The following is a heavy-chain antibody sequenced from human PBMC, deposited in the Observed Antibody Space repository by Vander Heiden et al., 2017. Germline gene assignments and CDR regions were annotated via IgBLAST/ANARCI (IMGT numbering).Heavy chain of an antibody. CDR3: ARDSSGWPSWYFDL. CDR2: ISGSGGST. Sequence: EVQLLESGGGLVQPGGSLRLSCAAPGFTFSSYAMSWVRQAPGKGLEWVSAISGSGGSTYYADSVKGRFTISRDNSKNTLYLQMNSLRAEDTAVYYCARDSSGWPSWYFDLWGRGTLVTVSS. CDR1: GFTFSSYA. V-gene: IGHV3-23*01. J-gene: IGHJ2*01. D-gene: IGHD6-19*01.